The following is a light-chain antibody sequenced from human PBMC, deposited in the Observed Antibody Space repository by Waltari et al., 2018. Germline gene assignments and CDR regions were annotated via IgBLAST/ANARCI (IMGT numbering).Light chain of an antibody. CDR3: MQARQTPWT. V-gene: IGKV2-28*01. J-gene: IGKJ1*01. CDR2: MVS. Sequence: DIVMTQSPLFLPVTPGEPASISCRSSQSLLHSNGYTFLDWYLQKPGQFPLLLIYMVSNRASGVPDRFSGSGSGTDFTLKISRVEAEDVGIYYCMQARQTPWTFGQGTRVEIK. CDR1: QSLLHSNGYTF.